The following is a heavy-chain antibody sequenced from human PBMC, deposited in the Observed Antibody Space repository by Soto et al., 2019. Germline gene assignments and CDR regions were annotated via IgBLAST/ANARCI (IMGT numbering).Heavy chain of an antibody. D-gene: IGHD2-8*01. J-gene: IGHJ6*02. CDR2: IYYSGST. CDR3: ARADTRNGYYYGMDV. CDR1: GGSISSGGYY. V-gene: IGHV4-31*03. Sequence: SETLSLTCTVSGGSISSGGYYWSWIRQHPGKGLEWIGYIYYSGSTYYNPSLKSRVTISVDTSKNQFSLKLTSVTAADTAVYYCARADTRNGYYYGMDVCGQGTTLTVSS.